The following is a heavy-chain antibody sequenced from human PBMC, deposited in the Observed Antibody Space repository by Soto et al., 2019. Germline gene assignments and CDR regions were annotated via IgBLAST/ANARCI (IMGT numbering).Heavy chain of an antibody. CDR3: ARGGISRDFDY. V-gene: IGHV4-34*01. J-gene: IGHJ4*02. D-gene: IGHD1-1*01. CDR2: INHSGST. Sequence: PSETLSLTCAVYGGSFSGYYWSWIRQPPGKGLEWIGEINHSGSTNYNPSLKSRVTISVDTSKNQFSLKLSSVTAADTAVYYCARGGISRDFDYWGQGTLVTVPQ. CDR1: GGSFSGYY.